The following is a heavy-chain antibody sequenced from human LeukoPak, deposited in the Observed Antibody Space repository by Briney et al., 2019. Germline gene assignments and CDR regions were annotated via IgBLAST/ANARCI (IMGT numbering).Heavy chain of an antibody. Sequence: GGSLRLSCAASGFTFSSYWMSWVRQAPGKGLEWVANIKQDGSEKYYVDSVKGRFTISRDNAKNSLYLQMNSLRAEDTAVYYCARIGYYDSSGYYRGRDWFDPWGQGTLVTVSS. CDR2: IKQDGSEK. D-gene: IGHD3-22*01. CDR1: GFTFSSYW. J-gene: IGHJ5*02. V-gene: IGHV3-7*05. CDR3: ARIGYYDSSGYYRGRDWFDP.